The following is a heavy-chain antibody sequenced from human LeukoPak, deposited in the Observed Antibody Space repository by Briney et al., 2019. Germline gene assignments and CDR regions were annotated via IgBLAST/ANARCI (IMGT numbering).Heavy chain of an antibody. Sequence: SETLSLTCTVSGGSISSSSYYWGWIHQPPGKGLEWIGSIYYSGSTDYNPSLKSRVTKSVDTSKNQFSLKLSSVTAADTTVYYCARHNTDGSGGWAFDIWGQGTMVTVSS. CDR2: IYYSGST. CDR3: ARHNTDGSGGWAFDI. J-gene: IGHJ3*02. V-gene: IGHV4-39*01. CDR1: GGSISSSSYY. D-gene: IGHD3-10*01.